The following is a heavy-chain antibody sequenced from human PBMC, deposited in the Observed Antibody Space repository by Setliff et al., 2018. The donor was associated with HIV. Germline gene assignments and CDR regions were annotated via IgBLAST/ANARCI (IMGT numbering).Heavy chain of an antibody. D-gene: IGHD6-19*01. CDR3: ASLGGTMSA. J-gene: IGHJ5*02. CDR1: GFTFGDYV. CDR2: IRRKVYGGTT. V-gene: IGHV3-49*04. Sequence: GGSLRLSCTASGFTFGDYVMSWVRQAPGKGLEWVGFIRRKVYGGTTEYAASVKGRFSISRDDSKSIAYPQMNSLKIEDTAVYYCASLGGTMSAWGQGTLVTVSS.